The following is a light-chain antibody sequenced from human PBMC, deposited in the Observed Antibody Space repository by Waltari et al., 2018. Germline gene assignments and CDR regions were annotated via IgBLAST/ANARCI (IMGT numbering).Light chain of an antibody. Sequence: QSALTQPASVSGSPGQSITISCTGTSSDIGSYNLVSWYQYHPGKAPKLIIYEVSRRPLGVSSRFSGSKSGDTASLTVSGLQAEDEADYYCCSYAGSNTLMFGSGTKLTVL. CDR2: EVS. J-gene: IGLJ3*02. V-gene: IGLV2-23*02. CDR3: CSYAGSNTLM. CDR1: SSDIGSYNL.